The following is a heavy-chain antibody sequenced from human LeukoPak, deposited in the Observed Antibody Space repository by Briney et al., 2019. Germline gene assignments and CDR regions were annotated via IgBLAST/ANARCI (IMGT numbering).Heavy chain of an antibody. CDR3: ARHGSKDRYDY. Sequence: SETLSLTCTVSGGSFSRGDFYYSWVRQPPGAALEWLGYICHNGSTFYNPSVRSRLTISADTSKNQFSLKLKSVTAADTAVYYCARHGSKDRYDYWGQGTLVTVSS. V-gene: IGHV4-30-4*01. D-gene: IGHD1-26*01. CDR1: GGSFSRGDFY. J-gene: IGHJ4*02. CDR2: ICHNGST.